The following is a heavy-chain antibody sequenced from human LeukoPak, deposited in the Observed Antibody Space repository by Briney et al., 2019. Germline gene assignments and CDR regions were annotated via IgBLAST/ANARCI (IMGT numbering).Heavy chain of an antibody. CDR2: IGTVGDT. V-gene: IGHV3-13*04. Sequence: PGGSLRLSCAASGFTFSGYDFHWVRQAPGRGLEWVSAIGTVGDTHYIDSVKGRFTISRENAKKSLYLQMNSLRAGDTAVYYCARETGDVLLGAFDIWGQGTMVTVSS. CDR3: ARETGDVLLGAFDI. CDR1: GFTFSGYD. J-gene: IGHJ3*02. D-gene: IGHD3-10*01.